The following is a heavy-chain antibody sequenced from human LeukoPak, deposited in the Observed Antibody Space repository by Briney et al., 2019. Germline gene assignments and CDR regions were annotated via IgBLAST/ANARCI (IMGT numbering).Heavy chain of an antibody. Sequence: SETLSLTCAVSGGSISSGGYSWSWIRQHPGKGLEWIGYIYYSGSTYYNPSLKSRVTISVDTSKNQFSLKLGSVTAADTAVYYCARYCSGGSCSYFDYWGQGTLVTVSS. J-gene: IGHJ4*02. CDR3: ARYCSGGSCSYFDY. CDR1: GGSISSGGYS. V-gene: IGHV4-31*11. CDR2: IYYSGST. D-gene: IGHD2-15*01.